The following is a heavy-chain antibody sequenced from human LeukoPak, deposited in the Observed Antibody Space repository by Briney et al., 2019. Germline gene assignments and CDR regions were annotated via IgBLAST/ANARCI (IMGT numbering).Heavy chain of an antibody. CDR2: ISGSGGAT. CDR3: ANPTRGLQFLEWLHWGFDH. V-gene: IGHV3-23*01. J-gene: IGHJ4*02. CDR1: GFTFRSNS. Sequence: GGSLRLSCTASGFTFRSNSMSWVRQAPGKGLEGVSAISGSGGATYYADSVKGRFTIYRDNSKSKLYLQMSTLTAEDTPVYYCANPTRGLQFLEWLHWGFDHCGQGTLVTVSS. D-gene: IGHD3-3*01.